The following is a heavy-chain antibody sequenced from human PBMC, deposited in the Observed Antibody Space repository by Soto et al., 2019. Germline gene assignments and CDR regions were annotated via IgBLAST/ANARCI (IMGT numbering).Heavy chain of an antibody. Sequence: SETLSLTCTVSGGSISSYYWNWLRQPPGKGLEWIGYIYFSGSTNYNPSLKSRVTMSVDASKNQFSLKLSSVTAADTAVYYCARDQLWELLYFDYWGQGTLVTVSS. D-gene: IGHD1-26*01. J-gene: IGHJ4*02. CDR1: GGSISSYY. V-gene: IGHV4-59*12. CDR3: ARDQLWELLYFDY. CDR2: IYFSGST.